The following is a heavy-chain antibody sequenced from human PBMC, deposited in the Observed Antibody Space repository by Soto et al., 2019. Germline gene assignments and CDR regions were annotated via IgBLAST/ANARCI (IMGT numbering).Heavy chain of an antibody. CDR3: AYAQGYLRAAFDP. Sequence: GGSLRLSCAASGFTFSGFAMSWVRQAPGKGLEWVSGISNSGSTTYYADSAKGRFTISRDNSKNTLYLHMNSLGAEDTAVYYCAYAQGYLRAAFDPWGQGTLVTVSS. V-gene: IGHV3-23*01. CDR1: GFTFSGFA. J-gene: IGHJ5*02. D-gene: IGHD2-15*01. CDR2: ISNSGSTT.